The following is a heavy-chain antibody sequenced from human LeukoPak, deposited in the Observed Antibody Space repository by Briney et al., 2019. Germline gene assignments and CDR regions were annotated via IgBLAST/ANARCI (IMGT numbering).Heavy chain of an antibody. CDR3: AKATITFGENWFDP. V-gene: IGHV3-30-3*01. D-gene: IGHD3-16*01. Sequence: GRSLRLSCAASGFTFSSYAMHWVRRAPGKGLEWVAVISYDGSNKYYADSVKGRFTISRDNSKNTLYLQMNSLRAEDTAVYYCAKATITFGENWFDPWGQGTLVTVSS. J-gene: IGHJ5*02. CDR2: ISYDGSNK. CDR1: GFTFSSYA.